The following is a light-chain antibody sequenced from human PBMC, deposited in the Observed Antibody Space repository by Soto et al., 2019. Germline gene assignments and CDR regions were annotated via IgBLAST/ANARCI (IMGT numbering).Light chain of an antibody. J-gene: IGKJ1*01. Sequence: EIVLTQSPGTLSLSPGERATLSCRASQSVSSSYLAWYQQKPGQAPRLLIYGASSRATGIPDRFSGSGSGTDVTLTISRLEPEDDAVYYCQQYGSSPRTFGQGTKVEIK. CDR2: GAS. CDR1: QSVSSSY. V-gene: IGKV3-20*01. CDR3: QQYGSSPRT.